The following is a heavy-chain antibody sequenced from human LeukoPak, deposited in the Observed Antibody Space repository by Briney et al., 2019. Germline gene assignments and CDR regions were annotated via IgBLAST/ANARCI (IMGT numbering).Heavy chain of an antibody. V-gene: IGHV4-59*01. CDR1: GGSISNNF. Sequence: PSETLSLTCTVSGGSISNNFWSWSRQPPGKGLEWIAFIHDTGRIRYNPSLQSRVTISRDTSKSHFSLKLSSLRAADTAVYYCARLLDYDDSGDLDTFDIWGQGTMVTVS. D-gene: IGHD3-22*01. CDR3: ARLLDYDDSGDLDTFDI. J-gene: IGHJ3*02. CDR2: IHDTGRI.